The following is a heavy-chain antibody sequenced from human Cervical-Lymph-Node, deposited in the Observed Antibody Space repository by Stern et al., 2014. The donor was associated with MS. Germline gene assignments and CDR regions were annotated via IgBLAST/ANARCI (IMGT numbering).Heavy chain of an antibody. Sequence: QVQLVQSGAEVKKPGSSVKVSCRASGSTFNPYALHWVRPAPGQGLELMGGVIPIFGTANCAQQFQGRVTTTASACPRTLYMAISSLRSEDTAVYDCARPTTVTVGAMYVWGQGTTVTVS. CDR2: VIPIFGTA. J-gene: IGHJ6*02. D-gene: IGHD4-17*01. V-gene: IGHV1-69*01. CDR3: ARPTTVTVGAMYV. CDR1: GSTFNPYA.